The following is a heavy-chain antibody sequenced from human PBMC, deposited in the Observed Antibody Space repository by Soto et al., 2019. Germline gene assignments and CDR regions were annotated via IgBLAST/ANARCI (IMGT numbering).Heavy chain of an antibody. CDR1: GYTFTSYD. Sequence: ASVKVSCKASGYTFTSYDINWVRQATGQGLEWMGWMNPNSGNTGYAQKFQGRVTMTRNTSISTAYMELSSLRSEDTAVYYCAKSIGFLWGVHYYYGMYVCGQGTTVPVS. D-gene: IGHD3-10*01. V-gene: IGHV1-8*01. J-gene: IGHJ6*02. CDR2: MNPNSGNT. CDR3: AKSIGFLWGVHYYYGMYV.